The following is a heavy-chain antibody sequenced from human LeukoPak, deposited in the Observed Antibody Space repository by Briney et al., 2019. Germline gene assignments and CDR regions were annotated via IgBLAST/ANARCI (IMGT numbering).Heavy chain of an antibody. V-gene: IGHV3-30*03. CDR1: AFTFSTYG. J-gene: IGHJ4*02. CDR3: ARGSAYSYDFTGRERTKSRLDY. D-gene: IGHD5-18*01. Sequence: GGSLRLSCAASAFTFSTYGMHWVRQAPGKGLEWVAVISYDGSNKYYGESVKGRFTISRDNSKNTLYLLMNSLRAEDTAVYYCARGSAYSYDFTGRERTKSRLDYWGQGTLVTVSS. CDR2: ISYDGSNK.